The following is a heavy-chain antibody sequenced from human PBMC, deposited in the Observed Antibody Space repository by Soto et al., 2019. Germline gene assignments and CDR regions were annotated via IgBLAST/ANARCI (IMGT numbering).Heavy chain of an antibody. D-gene: IGHD3-3*01. CDR1: GGSISSGGYS. CDR3: ARATDYDFWSGYYTPAWFDP. J-gene: IGHJ5*02. V-gene: IGHV4-30-2*01. Sequence: PSETLSLTCAVSGGSISSGGYSRSWIRQPPGKGLEWIGYIYHSGSTYYNPSLKSRVTISVDRSKNQFSLKLSSVTAADTAVYYCARATDYDFWSGYYTPAWFDPWGQGTLVTVSS. CDR2: IYHSGST.